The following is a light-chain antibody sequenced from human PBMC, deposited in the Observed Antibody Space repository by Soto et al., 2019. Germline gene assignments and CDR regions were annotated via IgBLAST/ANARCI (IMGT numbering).Light chain of an antibody. CDR1: GSDVGGYNY. V-gene: IGLV2-14*01. J-gene: IGLJ1*01. CDR2: DVS. Sequence: QSVLTQPDSVSGSPGQSITISCTGTGSDVGGYNYVSWYQQYPGKAPKLMIYDVSNRPSGVSNRFSGSKSGNTAALIIFGLQAEDEADYYCCSYTSSSTYVFGTGTKLTVL. CDR3: CSYTSSSTYV.